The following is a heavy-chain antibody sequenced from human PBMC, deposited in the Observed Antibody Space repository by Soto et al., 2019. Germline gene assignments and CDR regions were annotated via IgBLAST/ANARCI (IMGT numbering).Heavy chain of an antibody. V-gene: IGHV3-73*01. J-gene: IGHJ4*02. CDR3: TRPGDHVNYLHY. CDR1: GFTFSGSP. D-gene: IGHD4-17*01. CDR2: IRSEANGYPK. Sequence: GGSLRLSCAASGFTFSGSPMHWVRQASGRGLEWLGRIRSEANGYPKAYAASGKGRFTISRDDSKNTAYLQMNSLKTEDTAVYYCTRPGDHVNYLHYWGQGTLVTVSS.